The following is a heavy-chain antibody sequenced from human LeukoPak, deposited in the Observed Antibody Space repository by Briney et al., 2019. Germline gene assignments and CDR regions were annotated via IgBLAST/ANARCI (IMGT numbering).Heavy chain of an antibody. CDR1: GFTFSSYA. V-gene: IGHV3-23*01. Sequence: GGSLRLSCAASGFTFSSYAMSWVRQAPGKGLEWVSAISGSGGSTYYADSVKGRFTISRDNSKNTLYLQMNSLRAEDTAVYYCAKLRGEPRGGKGAAFDIWGQGTMVTVSS. CDR3: AKLRGEPRGGKGAAFDI. D-gene: IGHD3-10*01. CDR2: ISGSGGST. J-gene: IGHJ3*02.